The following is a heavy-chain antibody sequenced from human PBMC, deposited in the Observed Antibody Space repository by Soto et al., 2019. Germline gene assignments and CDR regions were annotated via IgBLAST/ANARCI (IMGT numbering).Heavy chain of an antibody. J-gene: IGHJ1*01. V-gene: IGHV1-69*01. Sequence: QVQVVQSGAEVKKPGSSVKVSCKASGGTFSSYALSWVRQAPGQGLEWMGGIIHIFGTANYAQKFQGRVTITADESTSTAYMELSSLSSDDTAVYYCATNPGPYYYGSGTPGSGYFQHWGQGTLVTVSS. CDR1: GGTFSSYA. D-gene: IGHD3-10*01. CDR3: ATNPGPYYYGSGTPGSGYFQH. CDR2: IIHIFGTA.